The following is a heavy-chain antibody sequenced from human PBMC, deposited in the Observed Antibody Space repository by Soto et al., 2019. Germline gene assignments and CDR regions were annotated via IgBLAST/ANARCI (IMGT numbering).Heavy chain of an antibody. Sequence: QVQLQESGPGLVKSSETLSLTCTVSGGSVNNYYWSWIRLPPGKGLEWIGYIHSTGTTNYNPSLKSRIITSVDTSKDQLSLKVNSVTASDTAVYYCARHSYGGLDYWGQGTLVTVSS. D-gene: IGHD4-17*01. CDR3: ARHSYGGLDY. CDR1: GGSVNNYY. CDR2: IHSTGTT. J-gene: IGHJ4*02. V-gene: IGHV4-59*08.